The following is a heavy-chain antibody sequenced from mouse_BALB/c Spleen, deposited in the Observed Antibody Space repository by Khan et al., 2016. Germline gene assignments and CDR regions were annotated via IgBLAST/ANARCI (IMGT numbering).Heavy chain of an antibody. Sequence: EVELVESGGGLVKPGGSLKLSCAASGFTFSSYAMSWVRQTPEKRLEWVATISSGGTYTYYPDSVKGRFTISRDNAKNTLYLQLSSLRSEDTAMYDVTRDGTVPGFAYWGQGTLVTVTA. CDR3: TRDGTVPGFAY. J-gene: IGHJ3*01. CDR1: GFTFSSYA. D-gene: IGHD1-1*01. V-gene: IGHV5-6-4*01. CDR2: ISSGGTYT.